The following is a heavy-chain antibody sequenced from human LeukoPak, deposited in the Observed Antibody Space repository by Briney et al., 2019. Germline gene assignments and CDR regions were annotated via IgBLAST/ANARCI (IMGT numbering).Heavy chain of an antibody. CDR3: ARELSYDYSSGWYTGRPPQDY. J-gene: IGHJ4*02. Sequence: GGSLRLSCAASGFTFSSYSMNWVRQAPGKGLEWVSYISSSSSTIYYADSVKGRFTISRDNAKNSLYLQMNSLRAEDTAVYYCARELSYDYSSGWYTGRPPQDYWGQGTLVTVSA. CDR1: GFTFSSYS. D-gene: IGHD6-19*01. V-gene: IGHV3-48*04. CDR2: ISSSSSTI.